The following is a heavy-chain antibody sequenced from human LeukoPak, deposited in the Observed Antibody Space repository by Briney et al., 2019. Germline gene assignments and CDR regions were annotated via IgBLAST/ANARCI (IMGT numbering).Heavy chain of an antibody. CDR2: INPNSGGT. V-gene: IGHV1-2*02. D-gene: IGHD4-17*01. Sequence: GASVKVSCKASGYTFTGYYMHWVRQAPGQGLEWMGWINPNSGGTNYAQKFQGRVTMTRDTSISTAYIELSRLRSDDTAVYYCARDFFMAVTVTLYYYYYYGMDVWGQGTTVTVSS. J-gene: IGHJ6*02. CDR1: GYTFTGYY. CDR3: ARDFFMAVTVTLYYYYYYGMDV.